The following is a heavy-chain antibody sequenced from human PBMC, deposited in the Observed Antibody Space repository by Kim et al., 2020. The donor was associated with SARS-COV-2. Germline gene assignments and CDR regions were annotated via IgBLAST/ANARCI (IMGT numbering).Heavy chain of an antibody. Sequence: SVKVSCKASGSTFSSYTISWVRQAPGQGLEWMGGIIPILGTANYAQKFQGRLTITADEFTSTTYMELSSLRSDDTAVYYCAREEIRMPTNPLHYCGQGTLVTVSS. CDR3: AREEIRMPTNPLHY. CDR1: GSTFSSYT. D-gene: IGHD1-1*01. J-gene: IGHJ4*02. V-gene: IGHV1-69*13. CDR2: IIPILGTA.